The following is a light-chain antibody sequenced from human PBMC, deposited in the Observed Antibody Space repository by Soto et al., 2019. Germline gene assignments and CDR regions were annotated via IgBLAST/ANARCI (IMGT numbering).Light chain of an antibody. Sequence: DIQMTQSPSSLSASVGDRVTITCRASQAIRNDLAWYQQKPGRAPKRLIYGSSSLQSGVPSRFSGRGSGTEFTLTISSLQPEDFETYYCLQHNVFPRTFGQGTKVEIK. CDR1: QAIRND. CDR2: GSS. CDR3: LQHNVFPRT. V-gene: IGKV1-17*01. J-gene: IGKJ1*01.